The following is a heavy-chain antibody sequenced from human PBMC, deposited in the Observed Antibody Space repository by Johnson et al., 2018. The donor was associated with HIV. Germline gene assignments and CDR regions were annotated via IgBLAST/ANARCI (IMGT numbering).Heavy chain of an antibody. CDR1: GFTFDDYA. CDR3: ARGACSGGCFDM. V-gene: IGHV3-20*04. D-gene: IGHD2-15*01. Sequence: VQLVESGGGVVRPGGSLRLSCVASGFTFDDYAMSWVRQPPGKGLEWVAVISYGGNKQYYVDSVKGGFTISRDNAKNSLYLQMNSLRVEDTALYYCARGACSGGCFDMWGQGTMVTVSS. CDR2: ISYGGNKQ. J-gene: IGHJ3*02.